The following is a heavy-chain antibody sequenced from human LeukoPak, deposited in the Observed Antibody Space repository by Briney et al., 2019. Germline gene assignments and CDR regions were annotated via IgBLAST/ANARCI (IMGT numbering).Heavy chain of an antibody. CDR3: ARGKKGDSSGWSVLSSDY. V-gene: IGHV1-69*13. Sequence: GASVKVSCKASGYTFTSYAMNWVRQAPGQGLEWMGGIIPIFGTANYAQKFQGRVTITADESTSTAYMELSSLRSEDTAVYYCARGKKGDSSGWSVLSSDYWGQGTLVTVSS. CDR2: IIPIFGTA. CDR1: GYTFTSYA. D-gene: IGHD6-19*01. J-gene: IGHJ4*02.